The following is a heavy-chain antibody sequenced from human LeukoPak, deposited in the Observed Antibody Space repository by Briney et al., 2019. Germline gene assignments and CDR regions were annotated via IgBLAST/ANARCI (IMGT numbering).Heavy chain of an antibody. V-gene: IGHV3-74*03. CDR1: GFTFSRYW. Sequence: PGGSLRLSCAASGFTFSRYWMHWVRHAPGKGLVWVSRINSDGSGTMYADSVKGRFTISRDNAKNTLYLQMNSLRVEDTAVYYCARAGGPEGWFDPWGQGTLVTVSS. CDR3: ARAGGPEGWFDP. CDR2: INSDGSGT. D-gene: IGHD3-10*01. J-gene: IGHJ5*02.